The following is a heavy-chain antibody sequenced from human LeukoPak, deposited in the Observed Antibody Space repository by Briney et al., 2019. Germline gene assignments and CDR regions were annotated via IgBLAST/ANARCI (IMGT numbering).Heavy chain of an antibody. J-gene: IGHJ4*02. CDR3: TRGQKVVYYFHY. CDR2: INPNSGGT. V-gene: IGHV1-2*02. CDR1: GYTFTNYY. D-gene: IGHD2-8*02. Sequence: ASVKVSCKASGYTFTNYYMHWVRQAPGQGLEWMGSINPNSGGTNYAQKFQGRVTMTRDTSISTAYMELSSLTSDDTAMYYCTRGQKVVYYFHYWGQGTLVTVSS.